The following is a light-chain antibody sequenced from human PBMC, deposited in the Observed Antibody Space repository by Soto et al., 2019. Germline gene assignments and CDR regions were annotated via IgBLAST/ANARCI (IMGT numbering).Light chain of an antibody. CDR1: SSDVGGYNY. V-gene: IGLV2-14*01. Sequence: QSALTQPASVSGSPGQSITISCTGTSSDVGGYNYVSWYQQHPGKAPKLMIYEVTNRPSGVSNRFSGSKSGNTASLTISGLQADDEADYYCSSYTSSGTYVFGTGTQLTVL. CDR2: EVT. CDR3: SSYTSSGTYV. J-gene: IGLJ7*01.